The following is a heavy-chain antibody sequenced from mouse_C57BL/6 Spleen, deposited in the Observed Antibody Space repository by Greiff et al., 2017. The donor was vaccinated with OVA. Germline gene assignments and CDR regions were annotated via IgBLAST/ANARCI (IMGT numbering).Heavy chain of an antibody. D-gene: IGHD1-1*01. Sequence: VQVVESGPGLVQPSQSLSITCTVSGFSLTSYGVHWVRQSPGKGLEWLGVIWRGGSTDYNAAFMSRLSITKDNSKSQVFFKMNSLQADDTAIYYCAKTFYYYGSSYYAMDYWGQGTSVTVSS. CDR1: GFSLTSYG. J-gene: IGHJ4*01. V-gene: IGHV2-5*01. CDR3: AKTFYYYGSSYYAMDY. CDR2: IWRGGST.